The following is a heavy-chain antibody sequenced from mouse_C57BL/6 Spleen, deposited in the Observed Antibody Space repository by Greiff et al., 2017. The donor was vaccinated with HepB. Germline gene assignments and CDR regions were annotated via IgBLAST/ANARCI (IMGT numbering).Heavy chain of an antibody. V-gene: IGHV1-39*01. CDR2: INPNYGTT. CDR3: ARGGYSKAYYAMDY. CDR1: GYSFTDYN. D-gene: IGHD2-5*01. Sequence: EVQLQQSGPELVKPGASVKISCKASGYSFTDYNMNWVKQSNGKSLEWIGVINPNYGTTSYNQKFKGKATLTVDQSSSTAYMQLNSLTSEDSSVYYCARGGYSKAYYAMDYWGQGTSVTVSS. J-gene: IGHJ4*01.